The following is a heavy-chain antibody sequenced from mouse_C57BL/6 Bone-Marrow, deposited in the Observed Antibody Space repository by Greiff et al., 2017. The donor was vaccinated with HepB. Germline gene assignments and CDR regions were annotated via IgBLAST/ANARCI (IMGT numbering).Heavy chain of an antibody. V-gene: IGHV14-1*01. J-gene: IGHJ1*03. CDR2: IDPEDGDT. CDR3: TTRSYWYFDV. Sequence: VQLQQSGAELVRPGASVKLSYYMHWVKQRPEQGLEWIGRIDPEDGDTEYAPKFQGKATMTADTSSNTAYLQLSSLTSEDTAVYYCTTRSYWYFDVWGTGTTVTVSS. CDR1: Y.